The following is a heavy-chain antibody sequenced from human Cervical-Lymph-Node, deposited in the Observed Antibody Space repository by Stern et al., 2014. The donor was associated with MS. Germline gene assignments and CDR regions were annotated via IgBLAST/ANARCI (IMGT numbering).Heavy chain of an antibody. D-gene: IGHD6-19*01. V-gene: IGHV5-51*01. CDR3: ARQGAVAG. J-gene: IGHJ4*02. CDR1: GYSFSDYW. CDR2: IYPGDSDT. Sequence: EVQLVESGAEVKKPGESLRISCKGSGYSFSDYWIAWVRQMPGKGLEWMGIIYPGDSDTRYSPSFQGHVTISADKSISTAYLHWSSLKASDTAIYYCARQGAVAGWGQGTLVTVSS.